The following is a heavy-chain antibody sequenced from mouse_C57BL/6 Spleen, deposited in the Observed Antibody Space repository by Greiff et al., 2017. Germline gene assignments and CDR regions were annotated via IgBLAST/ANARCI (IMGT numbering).Heavy chain of an antibody. J-gene: IGHJ1*03. CDR1: GYAFSSSW. Sequence: VQLQQSGPELVKPGASVKISCKASGYAFSSSWMNWVKQRPGKGLEWIGRIYPGDGDTNYNGKFKGKATLTADKSSSTAYMQLSSLTSEDSAVYCCARDYYGSSWYFDVCGTGTTRTVSS. D-gene: IGHD1-1*01. V-gene: IGHV1-82*01. CDR2: IYPGDGDT. CDR3: ARDYYGSSWYFDV.